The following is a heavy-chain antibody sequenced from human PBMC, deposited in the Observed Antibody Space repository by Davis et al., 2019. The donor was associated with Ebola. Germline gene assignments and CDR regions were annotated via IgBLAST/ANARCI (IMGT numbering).Heavy chain of an antibody. CDR2: TGTIGGDT. CDR1: GFTFSYYD. CDR3: ARANSGCTGGGCFSGHWFDP. Sequence: PGGSLRLSCAASGFTFSYYDMQWVRQAAGKGLEWVSGTGTIGGDTPYAASVKGRFTISRDDAKNSLYLQMDSRRAGDTAIYYCARANSGCTGGGCFSGHWFDPWGQGTLVTVSS. D-gene: IGHD2-15*01. J-gene: IGHJ5*02. V-gene: IGHV3-13*01.